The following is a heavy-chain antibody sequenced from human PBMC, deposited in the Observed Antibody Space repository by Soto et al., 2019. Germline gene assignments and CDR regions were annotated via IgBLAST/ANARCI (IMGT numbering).Heavy chain of an antibody. CDR1: GFSFSSYA. CDR3: AKARSSGLNFLDY. D-gene: IGHD6-19*01. Sequence: GGSLKISCVASGFSFSSYAMTWVRRAPGKGLEWVSTISGSGGSTYYADSVKGRFTISRDNSKNTMYLQMNSLRAEDTAVYYCAKARSSGLNFLDYWGQGNMVTVSS. J-gene: IGHJ4*02. V-gene: IGHV3-23*01. CDR2: ISGSGGST.